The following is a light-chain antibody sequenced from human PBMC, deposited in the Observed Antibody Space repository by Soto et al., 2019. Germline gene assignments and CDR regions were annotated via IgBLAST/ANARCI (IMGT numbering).Light chain of an antibody. V-gene: IGLV1-40*01. CDR2: DNN. Sequence: QSVLTQPPSVSGAPGQRVTISCTGSNSNIGTSYDVHWYQQLPGTAPKLLIYDNNNRPSGVPDRFSGSNSGTSASLAITGLQAEDEADYYCQSYDSSLSGSNIFGAGTKGTVL. CDR3: QSYDSSLSGSNI. J-gene: IGLJ1*01. CDR1: NSNIGTSYD.